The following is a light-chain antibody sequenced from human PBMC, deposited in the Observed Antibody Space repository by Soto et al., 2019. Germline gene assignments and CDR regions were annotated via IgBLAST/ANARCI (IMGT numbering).Light chain of an antibody. Sequence: QSALTQPASVSGSPGQSITISCTGTSSDVGGYNYVSWYQQHPGKAPKLMIYDVSNRPSGVSNRFSGSKSGNTASLTISGLQADDEADYYCSSYTSRSTYVVFGGGTKVTVL. CDR3: SSYTSRSTYVV. CDR1: SSDVGGYNY. J-gene: IGLJ2*01. CDR2: DVS. V-gene: IGLV2-14*01.